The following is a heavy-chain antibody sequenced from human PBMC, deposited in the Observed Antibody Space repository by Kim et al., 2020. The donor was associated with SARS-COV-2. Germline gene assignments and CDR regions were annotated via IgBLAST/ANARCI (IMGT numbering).Heavy chain of an antibody. CDR3: ARDPPVEMATIMRAFDI. D-gene: IGHD5-12*01. J-gene: IGHJ3*02. V-gene: IGHV3-21*01. Sequence: SSYSMNWVRQAQGKGLDWVSSISSSSSYIYYADSVKGRYTISRDNAKNSLYLRMNSLRAEDTAVYYCARDPPVEMATIMRAFDIWGQGTMV. CDR1: SSYS. CDR2: ISSSSSYI.